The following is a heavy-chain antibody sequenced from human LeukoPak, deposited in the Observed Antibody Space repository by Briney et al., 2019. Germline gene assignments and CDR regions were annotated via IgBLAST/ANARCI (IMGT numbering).Heavy chain of an antibody. CDR3: AKRSDGTYYHFDY. CDR2: ISSGGGNT. D-gene: IGHD1-26*01. CDR1: GXTFGNFG. V-gene: IGHV3-23*01. Sequence: GGSLRLSCAASGXTFGNFGMSWVRQAPGKGLEWVSTISSGGGNTYYADSVKGRFTISRDNSKHTLYLQMSGLRAEDTAVYYCAKRSDGTYYHFDYWGQGTLVTVSS. J-gene: IGHJ4*02.